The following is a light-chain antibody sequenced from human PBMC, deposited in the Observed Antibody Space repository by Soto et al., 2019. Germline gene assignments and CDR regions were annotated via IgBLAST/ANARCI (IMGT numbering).Light chain of an antibody. J-gene: IGLJ2*01. CDR2: DVS. Sequence: QSALTQPASVSGSPGQSITISCTGTSSDVGAYKYVSWYQQHPGKAPKLMIYDVSNRPSGVSNRFSGSKSGNTASLTISRLQAEDEADYYCSSYTSSSTVVFGGGTQLTVL. CDR1: SSDVGAYKY. V-gene: IGLV2-14*01. CDR3: SSYTSSSTVV.